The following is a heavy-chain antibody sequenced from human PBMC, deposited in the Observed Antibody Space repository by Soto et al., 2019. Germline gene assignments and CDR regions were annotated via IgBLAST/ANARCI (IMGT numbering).Heavy chain of an antibody. D-gene: IGHD3-10*01. J-gene: IGHJ4*02. V-gene: IGHV4-4*02. CDR1: GGSISSSNW. Sequence: QVQLQESGPGLVKPSGTLSLTCAVSGGSISSSNWWSWVRQPPGKGLEWIGEIYHSGNTNYNPSLXSRVXMAVDKSRNQFSLKLSSVTAADTAVYYCARRWGEGRVDYWGQGTLVTXSS. CDR2: IYHSGNT. CDR3: ARRWGEGRVDY.